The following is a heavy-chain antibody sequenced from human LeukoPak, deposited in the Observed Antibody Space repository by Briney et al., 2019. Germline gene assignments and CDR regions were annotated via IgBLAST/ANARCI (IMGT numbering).Heavy chain of an antibody. CDR1: GGSISSGSYY. D-gene: IGHD3-3*01. V-gene: IGHV4-61*02. CDR3: AVIWSGYYTGIGSYFQH. Sequence: PSETLSLTGTVSGGSISSGSYYLSWIRQPAGKGLEWIGRIYTSGSTNYYPSLKSRVTISVDTSKNQFSLKLSSVTAADTAVYYCAVIWSGYYTGIGSYFQHWGQGTLVTVSS. CDR2: IYTSGST. J-gene: IGHJ1*01.